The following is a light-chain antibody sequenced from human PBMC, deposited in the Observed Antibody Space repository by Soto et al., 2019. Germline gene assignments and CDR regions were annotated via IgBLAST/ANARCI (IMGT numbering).Light chain of an antibody. J-gene: IGKJ4*01. CDR2: GAS. CDR1: QSVANNY. Sequence: EIVLTQSPGTLSLSPGERASLSCRASQSVANNYLAWYQQKPGQALRLLISGASSRATGIPDRFSGSGSETDFTLTVSRLEAEDFAVYFCQQYASSPLTFGGGTRVEIK. V-gene: IGKV3-20*01. CDR3: QQYASSPLT.